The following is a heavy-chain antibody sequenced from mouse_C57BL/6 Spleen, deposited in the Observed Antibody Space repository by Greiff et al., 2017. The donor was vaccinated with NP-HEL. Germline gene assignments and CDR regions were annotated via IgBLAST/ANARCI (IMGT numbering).Heavy chain of an antibody. CDR3: APITTVVATHWYFDV. CDR1: GFNIKNTY. D-gene: IGHD1-1*01. Sequence: EVQLQESVAELVRPGASVKLSCTASGFNIKNTYMHWVKQRPEQGLEWIGRIDPANGNTKYAPKFQGKATITADTSSNTAYLQLSSLTSEDTAIYYCAPITTVVATHWYFDVWGTGTTVTVSS. CDR2: IDPANGNT. V-gene: IGHV14-3*01. J-gene: IGHJ1*03.